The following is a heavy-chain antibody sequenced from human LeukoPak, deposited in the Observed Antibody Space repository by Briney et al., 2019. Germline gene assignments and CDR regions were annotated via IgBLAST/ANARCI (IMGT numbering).Heavy chain of an antibody. D-gene: IGHD3-3*01. CDR3: ARDERLLSFLK. CDR1: GFTFSSYA. V-gene: IGHV3-23*01. CDR2: ITGSGGST. Sequence: PGRSLRLSCAASGFTFSSYAMHWVRQAPGKGLEWVSGITGSGGSTYYADSVKGRFTISRDNSKNTLYLQMNSLRAEDTAIYYCARDERLLSFLKWGQGTLVTVSS. J-gene: IGHJ4*02.